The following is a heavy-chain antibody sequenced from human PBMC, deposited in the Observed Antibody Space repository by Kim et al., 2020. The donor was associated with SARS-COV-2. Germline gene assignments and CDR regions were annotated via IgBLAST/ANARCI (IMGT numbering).Heavy chain of an antibody. CDR3: ARQPIVGATGFDY. V-gene: IGHV5-51*01. J-gene: IGHJ4*02. Sequence: YSPSCQGQVTISADKSISTAYLQWSSLKASDTAMYYCARQPIVGATGFDYWGQGTLVTVSS. D-gene: IGHD1-26*01.